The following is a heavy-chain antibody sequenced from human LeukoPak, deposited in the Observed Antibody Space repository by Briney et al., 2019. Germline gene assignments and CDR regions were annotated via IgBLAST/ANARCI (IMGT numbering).Heavy chain of an antibody. J-gene: IGHJ4*02. CDR3: TSQGSGYDFHIDY. CDR1: GFTFDDYA. CDR2: ITWNSGSI. Sequence: PGGSLRLSCAASGFTFDDYAMHWVRQAPGKGLEWVSGITWNSGSIGYADSVKGRFTISRENAKNSLFLQMNSLRVEDTALYYCTSQGSGYDFHIDYWGQGTLITVSS. V-gene: IGHV3-9*01. D-gene: IGHD5-12*01.